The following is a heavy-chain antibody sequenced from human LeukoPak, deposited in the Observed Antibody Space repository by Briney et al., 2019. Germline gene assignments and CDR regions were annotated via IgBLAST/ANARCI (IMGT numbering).Heavy chain of an antibody. V-gene: IGHV3-7*01. CDR3: AREWSVVPAAIGY. J-gene: IGHJ4*02. CDR2: IKQDGGET. CDR1: GLTFSRDW. Sequence: GGSLRLSCEGFGLTFSRDWMSWVRQAPGKGLEWVANIKQDGGETYYGGSVKGRFTISRDNAKNSLYLQMNSLRAEDTAVYYCAREWSVVPAAIGYWGQGTLVTVSS. D-gene: IGHD2-2*02.